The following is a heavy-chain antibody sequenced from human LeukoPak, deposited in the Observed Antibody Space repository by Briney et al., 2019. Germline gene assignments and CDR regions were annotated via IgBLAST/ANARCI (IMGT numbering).Heavy chain of an antibody. V-gene: IGHV4-59*01. CDR3: AREDEAFDI. CDR2: IYYSGST. CDR1: GGSISSYY. J-gene: IGHJ3*02. Sequence: PSETLPLTCTVSGGSISSYYWSWIRQPPGKGLEWIGYIYYSGSTNYNPSLKSRVTISVDTSKNQFSLKLSSVTAADTAVYYCAREDEAFDIWGQGTMVTVSS.